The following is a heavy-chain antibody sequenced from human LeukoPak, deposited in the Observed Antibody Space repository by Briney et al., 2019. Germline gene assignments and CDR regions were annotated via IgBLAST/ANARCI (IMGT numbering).Heavy chain of an antibody. CDR1: GGSISSSSYY. Sequence: SETLSLTCTVSGGSISSSSYYWGWIRQPPGKGLEWIGSIYYSGSTYYNPSLKSRVTISVDTSKNQFSLKLSSVTAADTAVYYCARDPAYCSGGSCYFDYWGQGTLVTVSS. CDR3: ARDPAYCSGGSCYFDY. J-gene: IGHJ4*02. V-gene: IGHV4-39*07. CDR2: IYYSGST. D-gene: IGHD2-15*01.